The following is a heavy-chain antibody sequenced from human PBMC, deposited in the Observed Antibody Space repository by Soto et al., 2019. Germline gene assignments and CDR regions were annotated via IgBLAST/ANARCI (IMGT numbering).Heavy chain of an antibody. D-gene: IGHD1-26*01. V-gene: IGHV4-59*01. CDR2: IHYSGST. J-gene: IGHJ4*02. CDR1: GGSISSYN. CDR3: ARAASSGTYLRVSYFDY. Sequence: SETLSLTCTVSGGSISSYNWIWIRQSPGKGLECIGYIHYSGSTNYNPSLKSRVTISVDRSKNQFSLKVSSVTAADTALYFCARAASSGTYLRVSYFDYWGQGALVTVSS.